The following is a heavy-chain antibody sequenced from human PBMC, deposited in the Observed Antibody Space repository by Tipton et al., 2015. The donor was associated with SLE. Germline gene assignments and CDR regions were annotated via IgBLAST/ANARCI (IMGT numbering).Heavy chain of an antibody. CDR3: ARHGRIAARDWYFDL. V-gene: IGHV4-34*01. D-gene: IGHD6-6*01. J-gene: IGHJ2*01. CDR1: GGSFSGYY. Sequence: TLSLTCAVYGGSFSGYYWSWIRQPPGKGLEWIGEINHSGSTNYNPSLKSRVTISVDTSKNQFSLKLSSVTAADTAVYYCARHGRIAARDWYFDLWGRGTLVTVSS. CDR2: INHSGST.